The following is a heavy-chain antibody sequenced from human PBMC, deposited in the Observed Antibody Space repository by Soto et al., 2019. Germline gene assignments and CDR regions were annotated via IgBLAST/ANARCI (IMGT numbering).Heavy chain of an antibody. CDR1: GYSFTSHW. V-gene: IGHV5-51*01. CDR2: IYPADSDT. J-gene: IGHJ6*02. Sequence: GESLKISCEGSGYSFTSHWIAWVRHMPGKGLEWMGIIYPADSDTKYSPSFQGRVTISVDKSISTAYLQWSSLKPSDTATYYCARAEIWGSFSFYYYGMDVWGQGTPVTVS. CDR3: ARAEIWGSFSFYYYGMDV. D-gene: IGHD3-16*01.